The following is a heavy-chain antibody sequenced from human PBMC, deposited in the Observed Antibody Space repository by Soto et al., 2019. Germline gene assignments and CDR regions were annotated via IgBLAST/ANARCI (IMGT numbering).Heavy chain of an antibody. V-gene: IGHV3-30-3*01. D-gene: IGHD2-15*01. CDR3: ASPRWFSPSKYYFDY. J-gene: IGHJ4*02. CDR2: ISYDGSNK. CDR1: GFTFSSYA. Sequence: GGSLRLSCAASGFTFSSYAMHWVRQAPGKGLEWVAVISYDGSNKYYADSVKGRFTISRDNSKNTLYLQMNSLRAEDTAVYYCASPRWFSPSKYYFDYWGQGTLVTVSS.